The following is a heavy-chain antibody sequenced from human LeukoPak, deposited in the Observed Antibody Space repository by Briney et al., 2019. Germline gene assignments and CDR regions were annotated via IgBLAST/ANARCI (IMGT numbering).Heavy chain of an antibody. V-gene: IGHV3-30-3*01. J-gene: IGHJ3*02. CDR1: GFTFSSYA. D-gene: IGHD5-18*01. Sequence: GGSLRLSCAASGFTFSSYAMHWVRQAPGKGLEWVAVISYDGSNKYYADSVKGRFTISRDNSKNTLYLQMNSLRAEDTAVYYCARALGYSYGYDAFDIWGQGTMVTVSS. CDR3: ARALGYSYGYDAFDI. CDR2: ISYDGSNK.